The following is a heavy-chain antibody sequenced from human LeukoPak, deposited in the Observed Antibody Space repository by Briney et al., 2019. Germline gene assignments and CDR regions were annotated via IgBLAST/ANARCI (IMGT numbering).Heavy chain of an antibody. CDR1: GGSISSGGYS. D-gene: IGHD6-13*01. V-gene: IGHV4-30-4*07. Sequence: SQTLSLTCAVSGGSISSGGYSWSWIRQPPGKGLEWIGYIYYSGSTNYNPSLKSRVTISVDTSKNQFSLKLSSVTAADTAVYYCARVGTGSYNWFDPWGQGTLVTVSS. CDR3: ARVGTGSYNWFDP. J-gene: IGHJ5*02. CDR2: IYYSGST.